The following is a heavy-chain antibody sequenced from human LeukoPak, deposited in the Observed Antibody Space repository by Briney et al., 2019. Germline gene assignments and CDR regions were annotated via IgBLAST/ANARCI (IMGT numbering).Heavy chain of an antibody. V-gene: IGHV1-69*04. CDR1: LGTFISYA. J-gene: IGHJ5*02. D-gene: IGHD6-13*01. CDR2: IIPIPGKA. CDR3: ARDPPSGYSSSWAQFDP. Sequence: SVKVSFMASLGTFISYAISWVRPAPGQGLEWMGRIIPIPGKANNAQKSQGRVTITAGKSTSTAYMELSSLRSEDTTVYYCARDPPSGYSSSWAQFDPWGQGTLVTVSS.